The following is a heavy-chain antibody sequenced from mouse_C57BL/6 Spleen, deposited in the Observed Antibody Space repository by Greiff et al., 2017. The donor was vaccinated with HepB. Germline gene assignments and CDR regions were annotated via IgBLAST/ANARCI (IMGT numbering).Heavy chain of an antibody. CDR2: IYPGNGDP. CDR1: GYTFTSYN. J-gene: IGHJ4*01. CDR3: ARHPSYYAMDY. V-gene: IGHV1-12*01. Sequence: QSGAELVRPGASVKMSCKASGYTFTSYNMHWVKQTPRQGLAWIGAIYPGNGDPSYNQKFKGKATMTVDKSSSPAYVQRSSLTSEDSAVYFCARHPSYYAMDYWGQGTSVTVSS.